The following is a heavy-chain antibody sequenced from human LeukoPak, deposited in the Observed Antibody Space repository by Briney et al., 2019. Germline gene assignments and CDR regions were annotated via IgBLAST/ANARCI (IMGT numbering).Heavy chain of an antibody. J-gene: IGHJ6*03. CDR1: GGSISSYY. V-gene: IGHV4-59*01. Sequence: SETLSLTCTVSGGSISSYYWSWIRQPPGKGLEWIGYIYYSGSTNYNPSLKSRVTISVDTSKNQFSLKLSSVTAADTAVYYCARTLSSSGSKWGYYYYYYMDVWGKGTTVTVSS. CDR3: ARTLSSSGSKWGYYYYYYMDV. CDR2: IYYSGST. D-gene: IGHD6-19*01.